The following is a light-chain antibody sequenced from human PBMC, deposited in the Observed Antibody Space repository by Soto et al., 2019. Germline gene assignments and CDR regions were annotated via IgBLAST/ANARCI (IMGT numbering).Light chain of an antibody. Sequence: QSALTQPPSASGSFGQSVTISCTGTSSEVGGYNYVSWYQQHPGKAHKLMIYEVSERPSGVPDRFSGSKSGNTASLTVSGLQADDEADYYCSSYSGTNYHYVFGTGTKVTVL. CDR2: EVS. J-gene: IGLJ1*01. V-gene: IGLV2-8*01. CDR3: SSYSGTNYHYV. CDR1: SSEVGGYNY.